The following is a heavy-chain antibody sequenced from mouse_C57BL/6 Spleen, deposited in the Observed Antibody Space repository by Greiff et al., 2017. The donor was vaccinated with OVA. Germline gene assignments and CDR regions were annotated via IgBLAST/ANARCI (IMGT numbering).Heavy chain of an antibody. J-gene: IGHJ3*01. D-gene: IGHD2-4*01. Sequence: VKLQQSGAELVKPGASVKISCKASGYAFSSYWMNWVKQRPGKGLEWIGQIYPGDGDTNYNGKFKGKATLTADKSSSTAYMQLSSLTSEDSAVYFCARRYDYDRIFAYWGQGTLVTVSA. CDR1: GYAFSSYW. CDR3: ARRYDYDRIFAY. CDR2: IYPGDGDT. V-gene: IGHV1-80*01.